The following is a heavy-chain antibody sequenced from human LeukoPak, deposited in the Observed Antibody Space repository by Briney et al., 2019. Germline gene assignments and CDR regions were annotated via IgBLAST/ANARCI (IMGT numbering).Heavy chain of an antibody. J-gene: IGHJ2*01. Sequence: SETLSLTCTVSGYSVTSGHYYWTWIRQPPGKGLEWIGYIHYSGSTNNNPSLKSRLTISIDTSKNHFSLKLSSVTTTDTAVYYCARAPSYYWYFDVWGRGTLVTVSS. CDR3: ARAPSYYWYFDV. CDR1: GYSVTSGHYY. V-gene: IGHV4-61*03. CDR2: IHYSGST.